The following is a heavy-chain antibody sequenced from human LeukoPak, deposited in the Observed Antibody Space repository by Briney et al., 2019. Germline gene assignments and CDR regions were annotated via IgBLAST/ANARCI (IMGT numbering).Heavy chain of an antibody. D-gene: IGHD3-10*01. Sequence: KTSQTLSLTCTVSGGSISSGDYYWSWIRPPPGKGLEWISYFYYSGSTCYNPSLKSRVTISVDTSKNQFSLKLSSVTAADTAVYYCARAYYGPPFHYYFDYWGQGTLVTVSS. CDR1: GGSISSGDYY. V-gene: IGHV4-30-4*01. J-gene: IGHJ4*02. CDR3: ARAYYGPPFHYYFDY. CDR2: FYYSGST.